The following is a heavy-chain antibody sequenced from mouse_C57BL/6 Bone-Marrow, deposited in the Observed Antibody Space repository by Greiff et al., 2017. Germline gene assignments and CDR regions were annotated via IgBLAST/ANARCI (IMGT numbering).Heavy chain of an antibody. CDR1: GFNIKDDY. Sequence: VQLQQSGAELVRPGASVKLSCTASGFNIKDDYMHWVKQRPEQGLEWIGWIDPENGDTEYASKFQGKATITADTSSNTAYLQLSSLPSEDTAVYYCTSLYYGSPWFAYWGQGTLVTVSA. J-gene: IGHJ3*01. CDR3: TSLYYGSPWFAY. V-gene: IGHV14-4*01. D-gene: IGHD1-1*01. CDR2: IDPENGDT.